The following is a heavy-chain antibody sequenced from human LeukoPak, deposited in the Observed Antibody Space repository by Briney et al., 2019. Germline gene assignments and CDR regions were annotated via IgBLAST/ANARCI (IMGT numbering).Heavy chain of an antibody. J-gene: IGHJ5*02. V-gene: IGHV4-59*01. CDR3: ARESNADNWFDP. CDR2: IYYSGST. CDR1: GGSISSYY. Sequence: SETLSHTCTVSGGSISSYYWSWIRQPPGKGLEWIGYIYYSGSTNYNPSLKSRVTISVDTSKNQFSLKLSSVTAADTAVYYCARESNADNWFDPWGQGTLVTVSS.